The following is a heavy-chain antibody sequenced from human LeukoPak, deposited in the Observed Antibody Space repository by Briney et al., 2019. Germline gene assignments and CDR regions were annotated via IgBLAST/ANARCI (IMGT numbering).Heavy chain of an antibody. CDR2: INHSGST. D-gene: IGHD3-10*01. CDR1: GGSFSGYY. J-gene: IGHJ6*03. V-gene: IGHV4-34*01. CDR3: ARNRITMVRRVINYYYYYYMDV. Sequence: PSETLSLTCAVYGGSFSGYYWSWIRQPPGKGLEWIGEINHSGSTNYNPSLKSRVTVSVDTSNNQFSLKLSSVTAADTAVYYCARNRITMVRRVINYYYYYYMDVWGKGTTVTVSS.